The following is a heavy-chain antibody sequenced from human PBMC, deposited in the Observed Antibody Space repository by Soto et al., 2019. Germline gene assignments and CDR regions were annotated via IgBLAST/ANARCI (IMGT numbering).Heavy chain of an antibody. Sequence: GGSLRRSCAASGFTFSSYSMNWVRQAPGKGLEWVSSISSSSSYIYYADSVKGRFTISRDNAKNSLYLQVNSLRAEDTAVYYCARDYYYYYGMDVWGQGTTVTVSS. CDR2: ISSSSSYI. CDR1: GFTFSSYS. J-gene: IGHJ6*02. V-gene: IGHV3-21*01. CDR3: ARDYYYYYGMDV.